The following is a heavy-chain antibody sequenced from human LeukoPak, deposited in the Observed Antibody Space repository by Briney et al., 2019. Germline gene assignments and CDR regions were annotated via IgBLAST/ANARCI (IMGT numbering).Heavy chain of an antibody. D-gene: IGHD6-19*01. Sequence: GGSLRLSCAASGFTFSSYGMHWVRQAPGKGLEWVAVISYDGSNKYYADSVKGRFTISRDNSKNTLYLQMNSLRAEDTAVYYCAKDMYSSGWYELDYWGQGTLVTVSS. J-gene: IGHJ4*02. V-gene: IGHV3-30*18. CDR3: AKDMYSSGWYELDY. CDR2: ISYDGSNK. CDR1: GFTFSSYG.